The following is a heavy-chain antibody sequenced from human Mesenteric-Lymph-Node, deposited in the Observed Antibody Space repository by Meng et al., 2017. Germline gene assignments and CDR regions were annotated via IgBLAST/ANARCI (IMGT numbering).Heavy chain of an antibody. Sequence: GESLKISCAASEFTFSSYAMHWVRQAQGKGLGWVANINQDGSEIHYVDSVKGRFTIYRDNAKNTLSLQMNSLRAEDSAFYYCATARGLAGDGVLYYFDSWGQGTLVTVSS. CDR3: ATARGLAGDGVLYYFDS. CDR1: EFTFSSYA. J-gene: IGHJ4*02. V-gene: IGHV3-7*01. D-gene: IGHD3-10*01. CDR2: INQDGSEI.